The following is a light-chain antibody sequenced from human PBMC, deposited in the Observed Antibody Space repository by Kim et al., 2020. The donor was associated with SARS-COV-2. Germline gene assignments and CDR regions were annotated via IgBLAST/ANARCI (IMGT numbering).Light chain of an antibody. CDR3: QQYNRYSPALDT. CDR1: QSISSW. CDR2: KAS. V-gene: IGKV1-5*03. J-gene: IGKJ2*01. Sequence: DIQMTQSPSTLSASVGDRVTITCRASQSISSWLAWYQQKPGKAPKLLIYKASSLESGVPSRFSGSGSGTEFTLTISSLQPDDFATYYCQQYNRYSPALDTFGQGTKLE.